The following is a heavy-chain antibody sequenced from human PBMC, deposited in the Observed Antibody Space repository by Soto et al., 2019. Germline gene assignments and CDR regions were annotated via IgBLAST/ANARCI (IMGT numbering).Heavy chain of an antibody. J-gene: IGHJ4*02. D-gene: IGHD1-20*01. CDR1: VASIRGGYYT. V-gene: IGHV4-39*01. Sequence: QLQLQESGQGLLKPSEKRSLTAPVPVASIRGGYYTWAWPRKSPGKGPEWIGGVFYTGFTSYNPSLESRVSVSVDTSKSQFSLKLSAVTAADTAVYYCATSQKGYNWNYFDHWGQGALVTVSS. CDR3: ATSQKGYNWNYFDH. CDR2: VFYTGFT.